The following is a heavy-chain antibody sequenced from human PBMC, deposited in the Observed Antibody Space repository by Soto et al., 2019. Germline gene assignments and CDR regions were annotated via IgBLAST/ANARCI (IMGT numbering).Heavy chain of an antibody. CDR1: GCTFSSYA. D-gene: IGHD4-17*01. V-gene: IGHV3-23*01. J-gene: IGHJ1*01. CDR2: ISGRGGGT. CDR3: SKVGWDEMTTVTRGYFQD. Sequence: EVQLLESWGGLVQPGGSLRLSCAASGCTFSSYAMNWVRQAPGKGREWVSTISGRGGGTYYAYSVKGRFTISIDQSKNPLYLKMNSLRAEDTAVYYCSKVGWDEMTTVTRGYFQDWGHGTLVHVAA.